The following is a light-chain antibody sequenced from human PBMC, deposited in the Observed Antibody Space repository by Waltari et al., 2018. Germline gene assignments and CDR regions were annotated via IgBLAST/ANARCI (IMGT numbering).Light chain of an antibody. J-gene: IGLJ3*02. Sequence: QSALTQPRSVSGSPGHSVTISCAGTGSDVGDCNSVSWYQQHPGKAPKLVIFDVSKRPSGVPDRFSGSKSGTSASLTVSGLQAEDEADYYCCSYAGIWVFGGGTKLTVL. CDR3: CSYAGIWV. CDR2: DVS. CDR1: GSDVGDCNS. V-gene: IGLV2-11*01.